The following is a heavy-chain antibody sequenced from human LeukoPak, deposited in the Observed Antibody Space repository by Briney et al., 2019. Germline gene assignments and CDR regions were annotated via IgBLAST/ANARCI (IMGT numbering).Heavy chain of an antibody. CDR2: ISSSYSTI. D-gene: IGHD3-22*01. V-gene: IGHV3-48*02. CDR3: ARAGGYDSSGYSKGDAFDI. CDR1: GFTFRSYS. J-gene: IGHJ3*02. Sequence: GGSLRLSCTASGFTFRSYSMNWVRQAPGKGLEWVSYISSSYSTIYYADSVKGRFTISRDNAKNSLYLQMNSLRDEDTAVYYCARAGGYDSSGYSKGDAFDIWGQGTMVTVSS.